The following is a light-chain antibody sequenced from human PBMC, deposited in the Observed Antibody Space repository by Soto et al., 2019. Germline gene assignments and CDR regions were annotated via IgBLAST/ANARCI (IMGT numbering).Light chain of an antibody. Sequence: TQSAATLSLAPGGRTTLSCKASQSVSSYLAWYQQKPGQAPRLLIYDASTRATGIPARFSGSGSGTDFTLTISSLEPEDFAVYYCQQRSNWPPSITFGQGTRLEIK. CDR2: DAS. CDR3: QQRSNWPPSIT. J-gene: IGKJ5*01. CDR1: QSVSSY. V-gene: IGKV3-11*01.